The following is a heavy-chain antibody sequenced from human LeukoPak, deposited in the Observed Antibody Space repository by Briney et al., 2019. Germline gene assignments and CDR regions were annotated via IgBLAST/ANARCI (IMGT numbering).Heavy chain of an antibody. D-gene: IGHD3-10*01. CDR1: GGSIDTYY. V-gene: IGHV4-4*09. Sequence: SETLSLTCTVSGGSIDTYYWNWIRQPPGKGLEWIGYVFHTGSTNYNPSLKSRVTISVDTSKNQFSLKLSSVTAADTAVYYCARVVMYYYGSGSPNWFDPWGQGTLVTVSS. CDR2: VFHTGST. J-gene: IGHJ5*02. CDR3: ARVVMYYYGSGSPNWFDP.